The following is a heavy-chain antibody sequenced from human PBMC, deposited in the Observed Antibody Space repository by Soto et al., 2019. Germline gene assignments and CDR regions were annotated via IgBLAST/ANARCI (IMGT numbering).Heavy chain of an antibody. J-gene: IGHJ4*02. CDR3: AGRSGSSDY. Sequence: GGSLRLSCAASAFTFSNYTMHWVRQAPGKGLEWVALMPYDGSDKYYADAVKGRFTISRDNSKNTLYLKMDSLRVEDTALYYCAGRSGSSDYWGKGTLVTGS. CDR2: MPYDGSDK. V-gene: IGHV3-30*04. CDR1: AFTFSNYT. D-gene: IGHD3-10*01.